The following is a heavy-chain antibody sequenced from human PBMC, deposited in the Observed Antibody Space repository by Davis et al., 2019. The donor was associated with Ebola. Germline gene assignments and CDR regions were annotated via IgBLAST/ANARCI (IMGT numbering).Heavy chain of an antibody. D-gene: IGHD6-19*01. Sequence: MPGGSLRLSCAVFGASFSDYMWSWIRQPPGKGLEWIGEINHSGSTNYNPSLKSRVTISVDTSKNQFSLKLGSVTAADTAVYYCARVKQWLAYGMDVWGQGTTVTVSS. V-gene: IGHV4-34*01. CDR2: INHSGST. CDR3: ARVKQWLAYGMDV. CDR1: GASFSDYM. J-gene: IGHJ6*02.